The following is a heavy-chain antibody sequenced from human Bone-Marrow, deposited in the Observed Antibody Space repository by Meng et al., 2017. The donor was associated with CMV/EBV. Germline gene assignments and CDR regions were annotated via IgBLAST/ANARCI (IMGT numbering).Heavy chain of an antibody. J-gene: IGHJ4*02. CDR3: STLLAGVGVTDD. D-gene: IGHD1-26*01. Sequence: GGSLRLSCAASGFTFSSAWMSWVRQAPGKGLEWVGRISSETDGGATDYAAPVKGRITISRDDSRNTLYMQMNSLKSEDTAVYYCSTLLAGVGVTDDWGQGTLVTGST. CDR2: ISSETDGGAT. CDR1: GFTFSSAW. V-gene: IGHV3-15*01.